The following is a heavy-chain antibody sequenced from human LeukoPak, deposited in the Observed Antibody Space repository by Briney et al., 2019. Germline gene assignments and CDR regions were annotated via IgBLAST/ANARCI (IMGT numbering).Heavy chain of an antibody. J-gene: IGHJ4*02. Sequence: PGGSLRLSCAASGFTFSSYAMSWVRQAPGKGLEWVSAISGSGGSTYYADSVKGRFTISRDNSKNTLYLQMNSLRAEDTAVYYCANWGGSTAVAGNFDYWGQGTLVTVSS. V-gene: IGHV3-23*01. CDR2: ISGSGGST. CDR3: ANWGGSTAVAGNFDY. D-gene: IGHD6-19*01. CDR1: GFTFSSYA.